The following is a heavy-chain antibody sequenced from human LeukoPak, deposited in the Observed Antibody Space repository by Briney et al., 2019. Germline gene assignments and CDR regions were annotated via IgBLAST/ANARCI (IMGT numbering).Heavy chain of an antibody. V-gene: IGHV1-69*06. J-gene: IGHJ6*03. CDR3: ARGRDGTGTVVGYYYYMDV. CDR2: IIPIFGTA. Sequence: GASVKVSCKASGGTFSSYAISWVRQAPGQGLEWMGGIIPIFGTANYAQKFQGRVTITADKSTSTAYMELSSLRSEDTAVYYCARGRDGTGTVVGYYYYMDVWGKGTTVTVSS. D-gene: IGHD1-7*01. CDR1: GGTFSSYA.